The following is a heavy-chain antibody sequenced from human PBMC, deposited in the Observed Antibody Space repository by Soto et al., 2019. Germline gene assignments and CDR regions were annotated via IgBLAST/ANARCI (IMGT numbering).Heavy chain of an antibody. Sequence: SETLSLTCTVSGGSISSSSYYWGWIRQPPGKGLEWIGSIYYSGSTYYNPSLKSRVTISVDTSKNQFSLKLSSVTAADTAVYYCGVAVAGYPSVAFDIWGQGTMVTVSS. CDR2: IYYSGST. J-gene: IGHJ3*02. D-gene: IGHD6-19*01. CDR3: GVAVAGYPSVAFDI. CDR1: GGSISSSSYY. V-gene: IGHV4-39*01.